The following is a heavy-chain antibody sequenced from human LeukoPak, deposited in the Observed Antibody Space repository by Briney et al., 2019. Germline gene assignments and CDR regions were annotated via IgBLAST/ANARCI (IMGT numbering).Heavy chain of an antibody. CDR3: ARYLLDAFDL. J-gene: IGHJ3*01. CDR2: ISAKNNII. CDR1: EFTLSDYY. Sequence: GGSLRLSCAASEFTLSDYYMSWIRQAPGKGLEWLSYISAKNNIIYYADAVKGRFTISRDTAKNSLFLQMDSLRAEDTAVYFCARYLLDAFDLWGQGTMVTVSS. V-gene: IGHV3-11*01. D-gene: IGHD2-15*01.